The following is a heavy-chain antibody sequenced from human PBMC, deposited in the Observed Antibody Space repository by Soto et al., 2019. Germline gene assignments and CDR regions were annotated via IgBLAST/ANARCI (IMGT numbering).Heavy chain of an antibody. Sequence: EVQLLESGGGLVHPGGSLRLSCEASGFSFSSFAMSWVRRAPGKGLEWVSGIGGSGGSTYYADSVKGRFTISRDNSKNTLYLQMNSLRVEDTAVYYCARAEDDYGDQDHFDFWGQGTLVTVSS. V-gene: IGHV3-23*01. J-gene: IGHJ4*02. CDR2: IGGSGGST. D-gene: IGHD4-17*01. CDR1: GFSFSSFA. CDR3: ARAEDDYGDQDHFDF.